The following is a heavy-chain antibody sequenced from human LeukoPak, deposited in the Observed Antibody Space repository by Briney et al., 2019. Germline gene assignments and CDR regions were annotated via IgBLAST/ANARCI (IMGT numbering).Heavy chain of an antibody. CDR3: ARGSEGYFDYYDSSGYALFDY. CDR1: GGSFSGYY. Sequence: SETLSLTCAVYGGSFSGYYWSWIRQPPGKGLEWIGEINHSGSTNYNPSLKSRVTISVDTSKNQFSLKLSSVTAADTAVYYCARGSEGYFDYYDSSGYALFDYWGQGTLVTVSS. J-gene: IGHJ4*02. D-gene: IGHD3-22*01. CDR2: INHSGST. V-gene: IGHV4-34*01.